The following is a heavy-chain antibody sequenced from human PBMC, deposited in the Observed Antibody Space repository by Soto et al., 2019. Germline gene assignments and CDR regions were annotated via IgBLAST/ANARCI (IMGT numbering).Heavy chain of an antibody. D-gene: IGHD3-3*01. Sequence: QVPLVQSGAEVKKPGSSVKVSCKASGGTFSSYAISWVRQAPGQGLEWMGGIIPIFGTANYAQKFQGRVTITADESTSTAYMELSSLRSEDTAVYYCARNSDEWLSTNAVYYYYYGMDVWGQGTTVTVSS. V-gene: IGHV1-69*01. J-gene: IGHJ6*02. CDR3: ARNSDEWLSTNAVYYYYYGMDV. CDR1: GGTFSSYA. CDR2: IIPIFGTA.